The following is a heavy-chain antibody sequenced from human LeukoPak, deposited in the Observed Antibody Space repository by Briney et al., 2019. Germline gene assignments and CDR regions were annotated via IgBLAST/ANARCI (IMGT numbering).Heavy chain of an antibody. Sequence: ASVKVSCKASGYTFTSYYMHWVRQAPGQGLEWMGIINPSGGSTSYAQKFQGRVTMTRDMSTSTVYMELSSLRSEDTAVYYCARDGGMATITGAFDIWGQGTMVTVSS. CDR2: INPSGGST. J-gene: IGHJ3*02. V-gene: IGHV1-46*01. CDR3: ARDGGMATITGAFDI. D-gene: IGHD5-24*01. CDR1: GYTFTSYY.